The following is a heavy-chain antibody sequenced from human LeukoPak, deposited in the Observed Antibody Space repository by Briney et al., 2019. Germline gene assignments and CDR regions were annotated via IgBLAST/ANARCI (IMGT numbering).Heavy chain of an antibody. V-gene: IGHV4-31*03. CDR2: MYYSGGT. J-gene: IGHJ4*02. CDR1: GGSISNGGYY. CDR3: ARTYYYDSSGKGFDY. Sequence: SETLSLTCTVSGGSISNGGYYWSWIRQLPGKGLEWIGYMYYSGGTHYNPSLKSRVTMSVDTSKIQFSLKLSSVTAADTAVYYCARTYYYDSSGKGFDYWGQGTLVTVSS. D-gene: IGHD3-22*01.